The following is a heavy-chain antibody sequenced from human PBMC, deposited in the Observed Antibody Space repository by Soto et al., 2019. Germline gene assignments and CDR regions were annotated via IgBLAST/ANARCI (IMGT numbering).Heavy chain of an antibody. CDR2: IYYSGST. J-gene: IGHJ5*02. CDR3: ARHEVRGVIWGHIPGWFDP. V-gene: IGHV4-39*01. CDR1: GGSISSSSYY. D-gene: IGHD3-10*01. Sequence: KASETLSLTCTVSGGSISSSSYYWGWIRQPPGKGLEWIGSIYYSGSTYYNPSLKSRVTISVDTSKNQFSLKLSSVTAADTAVYYCARHEVRGVIWGHIPGWFDPWGQGTLVTGSS.